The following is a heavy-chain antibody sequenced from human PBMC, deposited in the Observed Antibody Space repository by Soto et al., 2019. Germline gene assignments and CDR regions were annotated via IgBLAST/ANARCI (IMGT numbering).Heavy chain of an antibody. CDR3: ARAEDCSDGVCYSEYFQR. J-gene: IGHJ1*01. D-gene: IGHD2-15*01. CDR2: VNPSGGST. Sequence: ASVKVSCKASGYIFTAYSMHWVRQAPGQGLEWMGVVNPSGGSTNYAQRFQGRITMTRDTSTSTVYMDLKFLTSEDTAVYYCARAEDCSDGVCYSEYFQRWGQGTLVTVSS. CDR1: GYIFTAYS. V-gene: IGHV1-46*01.